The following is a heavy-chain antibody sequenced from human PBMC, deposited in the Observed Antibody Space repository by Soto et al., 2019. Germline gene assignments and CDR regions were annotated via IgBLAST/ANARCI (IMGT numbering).Heavy chain of an antibody. CDR2: IIPIFGTA. CDR3: ARGGSSSGGADY. J-gene: IGHJ4*02. CDR1: GGTFSSYA. Sequence: QVQLVQSGAEVKKPGSSVKVSCKASGGTFSSYAISWVRQAPGQGLEWMGGIIPIFGTANYAQKFQGRVTIPADESRSRAYMELSSLRSEDTAVYYCARGGSSSGGADYWGQGTLVTVSS. D-gene: IGHD6-6*01. V-gene: IGHV1-69*01.